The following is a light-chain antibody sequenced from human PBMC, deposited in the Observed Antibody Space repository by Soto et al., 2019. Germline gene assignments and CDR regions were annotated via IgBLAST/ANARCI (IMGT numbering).Light chain of an antibody. V-gene: IGKV3-20*01. J-gene: IGKJ2*01. Sequence: EFVLTQSPGTLSLSPGERATLSCRSSQRVSSTYFAWYQQKHGQAPRLLIYGASSRATGIPDRFSGSGSGTNFTLNISRLEPEDFAVYYCQQYGTSGFTFGQGTRLEIK. CDR3: QQYGTSGFT. CDR1: QRVSSTY. CDR2: GAS.